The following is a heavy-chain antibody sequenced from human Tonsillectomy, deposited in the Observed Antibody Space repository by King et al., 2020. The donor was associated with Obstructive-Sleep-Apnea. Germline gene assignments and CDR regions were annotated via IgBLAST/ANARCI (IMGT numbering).Heavy chain of an antibody. J-gene: IGHJ5*02. Sequence: VQLQQWGAGLLKPSETLSLTCAVYVGSFSDYYWSWIRQPPGKGLEWIGEINHSGNTNYNPSLKSRVTISVDTPKSQFSLKVTSVTAADTAVYYCARGSGAAAVNWFDPWGQGTLVTVSS. CDR1: VGSFSDYY. V-gene: IGHV4-34*01. CDR3: ARGSGAAAVNWFDP. D-gene: IGHD6-13*01. CDR2: INHSGNT.